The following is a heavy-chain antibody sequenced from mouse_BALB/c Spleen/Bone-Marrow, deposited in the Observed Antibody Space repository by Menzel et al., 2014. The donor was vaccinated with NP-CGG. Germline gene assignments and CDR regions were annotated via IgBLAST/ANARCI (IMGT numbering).Heavy chain of an antibody. CDR1: GYTLTSYW. CDR3: TRKYGPLYYFDY. CDR2: IYPSDSYT. J-gene: IGHJ2*01. V-gene: IGHV1-69*02. Sequence: QVQLKESGAELVTPGASVKLSCKASGYTLTSYWINWVKQRPGQGLEWIGNIYPSDSYTNYNQKFKDKATLTVDKSSSTAYMQLSSPTSEDSAVYYCTRKYGPLYYFDYWGQGTTLTVSS. D-gene: IGHD2-10*02.